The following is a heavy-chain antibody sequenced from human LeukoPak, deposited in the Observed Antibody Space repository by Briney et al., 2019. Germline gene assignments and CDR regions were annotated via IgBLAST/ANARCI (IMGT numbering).Heavy chain of an antibody. CDR2: IYYSGST. J-gene: IGHJ6*02. CDR1: GGSISTYY. V-gene: IGHV4-59*01. Sequence: PSETLSLTCTVSGGSISTYYWSWIRQPPGKGLEWIGFIYYSGSTNYNPSLKSRVTISVDTSRNQFSLKLSSVTAADTAVYYCARVSYGHGERYGMDVWGQGTTVTVSS. CDR3: ARVSYGHGERYGMDV. D-gene: IGHD1-1*01.